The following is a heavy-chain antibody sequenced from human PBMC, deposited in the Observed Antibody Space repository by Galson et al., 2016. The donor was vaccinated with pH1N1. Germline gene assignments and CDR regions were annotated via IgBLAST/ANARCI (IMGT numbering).Heavy chain of an antibody. CDR2: IIPIFNTA. J-gene: IGHJ2*01. D-gene: IGHD3-22*01. CDR3: AREDYYDTDLSDWYFDL. Sequence: SVKVSCKASGGTFGSYGINWVRQAPGRGLEWMGGIIPIFNTAKYAQNFQGRVTITADESTTTAYMELSSLRSEDTAVYYCAREDYYDTDLSDWYFDLWGRGTLLTVPS. CDR1: GGTFGSYG. V-gene: IGHV1-69*13.